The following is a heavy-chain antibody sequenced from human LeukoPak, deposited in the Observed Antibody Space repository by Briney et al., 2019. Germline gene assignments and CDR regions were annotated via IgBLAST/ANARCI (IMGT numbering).Heavy chain of an antibody. CDR2: IRYDGSNK. CDR3: AKDPGLDWNYNYYYYMDV. J-gene: IGHJ6*03. V-gene: IGHV3-30*02. D-gene: IGHD1-1*01. Sequence: PGGSLRLSCAASGFTFSSYGMHWVRQAPGKGLEWVAFIRYDGSNKYYADSVKGRFTISRGNSKNTLYLQMNSLRAEDTAVYYCAKDPGLDWNYNYYYYMDVWGKGTTVTVSS. CDR1: GFTFSSYG.